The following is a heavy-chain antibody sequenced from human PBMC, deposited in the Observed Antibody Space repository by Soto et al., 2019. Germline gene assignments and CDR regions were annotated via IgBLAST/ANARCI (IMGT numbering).Heavy chain of an antibody. D-gene: IGHD6-13*01. Sequence: QVQLVQSGAEVKKPGASVKVSCKDSVYTFTSYDINWVRQATGQGLEWMGWMYPNSGNTGYGQKFQGRVTITRNNSISTDYMELSRLRSEDPAVYYCAREVRSRIDYWGQGTLVTVSS. J-gene: IGHJ4*02. CDR2: MYPNSGNT. CDR3: AREVRSRIDY. V-gene: IGHV1-8*01. CDR1: VYTFTSYD.